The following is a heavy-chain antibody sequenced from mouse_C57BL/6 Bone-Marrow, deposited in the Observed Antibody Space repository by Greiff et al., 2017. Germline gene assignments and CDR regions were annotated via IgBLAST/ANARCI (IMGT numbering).Heavy chain of an antibody. D-gene: IGHD2-3*01. CDR3: AGDGYYWLAY. CDR2: IDPETGGT. Sequence: VQLQQSGAELVRPGASVTLSCKASGYTFTDYEMHWVKQTPVHGLEWIGAIDPETGGTAYNQKFKGKAILTSDQSSNTAYLELRSLTSEDSAVYYCAGDGYYWLAYWGEGTLVTVAA. CDR1: GYTFTDYE. V-gene: IGHV1-15*01. J-gene: IGHJ3*01.